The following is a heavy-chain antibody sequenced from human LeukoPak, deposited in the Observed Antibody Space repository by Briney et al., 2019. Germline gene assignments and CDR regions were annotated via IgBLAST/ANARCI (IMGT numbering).Heavy chain of an antibody. D-gene: IGHD1-26*01. CDR3: AAPSRYRGGFDY. J-gene: IGHJ4*02. Sequence: ASVKVSCTASGYTFTSYGISWVRQAPGQGLEWMGWISAYNGNTNYAQKLQGRVTMTTDTSTSTAYMELRSLRSDDTAVYYCAAPSRYRGGFDYWGQGTLVTVSS. CDR1: GYTFTSYG. V-gene: IGHV1-18*01. CDR2: ISAYNGNT.